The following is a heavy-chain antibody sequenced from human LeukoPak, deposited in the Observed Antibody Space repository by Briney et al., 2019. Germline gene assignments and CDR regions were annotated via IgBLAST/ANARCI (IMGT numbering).Heavy chain of an antibody. CDR1: GGSISSYY. CDR2: IYTSGST. V-gene: IGHV4-4*07. CDR3: ARVALPYSSGWYPYFDY. D-gene: IGHD6-19*01. Sequence: PSETLSLTCTVSGGSISSYYWSWLRQPAGKGLEWIGRIYTSGSTNYNPSLKSRVTMSVDTSKNQFSLKLSSVTAADTAVYYCARVALPYSSGWYPYFDYWGQGTLVTVSS. J-gene: IGHJ4*02.